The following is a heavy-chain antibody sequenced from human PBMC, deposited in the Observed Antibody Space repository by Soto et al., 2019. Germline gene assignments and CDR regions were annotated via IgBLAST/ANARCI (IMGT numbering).Heavy chain of an antibody. Sequence: QLQLQESGPGLVKPSETLSLTCTVSGGSISSSSYYWGWIRQPPGKGLEWIGSIYYSGSTYYNPSLKSRVTISVDTSKNQFSLKLSSVTAADTAVYYCARHGRGVIRGVAFDYWGQGTLVTVSS. CDR2: IYYSGST. CDR1: GGSISSSSYY. J-gene: IGHJ4*02. V-gene: IGHV4-39*01. CDR3: ARHGRGVIRGVAFDY. D-gene: IGHD3-10*01.